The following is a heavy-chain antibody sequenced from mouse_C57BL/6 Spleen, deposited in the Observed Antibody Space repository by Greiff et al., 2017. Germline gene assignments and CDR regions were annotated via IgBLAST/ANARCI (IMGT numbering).Heavy chain of an antibody. CDR1: GYTFTSYW. CDR2: IHPSDSDT. V-gene: IGHV1-74*01. D-gene: IGHD1-1*01. CDR3: AIRVVSYWYFDV. Sequence: QVQLQQPGAELVKPGASVKVSCKASGYTFTSYWMHWVKQRPGHGLEWIGRIHPSDSDTNYNQKFKGQATLTVDKSSSTAYMQLSSLTSEGSAVYYCAIRVVSYWYFDVWGTGTTVTVSS. J-gene: IGHJ1*03.